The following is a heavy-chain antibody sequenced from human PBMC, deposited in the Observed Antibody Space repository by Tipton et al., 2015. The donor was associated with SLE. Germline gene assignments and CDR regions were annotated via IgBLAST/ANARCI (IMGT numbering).Heavy chain of an antibody. Sequence: SLRLSCAASGFIFSNDWMTWVRQAPGKGLVWVSRSNSDGSDTSYADSVKGRFTISRDNAKNTLYLQMNSLRAEDTAVYYCARSEMATITYWGQGTLVTVSS. CDR1: GFIFSNDW. D-gene: IGHD5-24*01. CDR2: SNSDGSDT. CDR3: ARSEMATITY. V-gene: IGHV3-74*01. J-gene: IGHJ4*02.